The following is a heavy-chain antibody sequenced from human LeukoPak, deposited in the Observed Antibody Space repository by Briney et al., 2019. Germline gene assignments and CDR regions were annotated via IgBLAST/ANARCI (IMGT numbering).Heavy chain of an antibody. CDR2: IYSGGST. J-gene: IGHJ4*02. CDR3: AREREYGGNYFDY. CDR1: GFSFSSYS. D-gene: IGHD4-23*01. Sequence: AGGSLRLSCAASGFSFSSYSIHWVRQAPGKGLEWVSVIYSGGSTYYADSVKGRFTISRDNSKNTLYLQMNSLRAEDTAVYYCAREREYGGNYFDYWGQGTLVTVSS. V-gene: IGHV3-53*01.